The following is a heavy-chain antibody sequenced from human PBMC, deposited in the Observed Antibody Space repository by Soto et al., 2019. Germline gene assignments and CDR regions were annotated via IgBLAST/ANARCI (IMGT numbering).Heavy chain of an antibody. Sequence: SETLSLTCAVYGGSFSGYYWSWIRQPPGKGLEWIGEINHSGSTNYNPSLKSRVTISVDTSKNQFSLKLSSVTAADTAVYYCARAAPRYCSGGSCYSGRDYWGPGTQVT. V-gene: IGHV4-34*01. D-gene: IGHD2-15*01. CDR3: ARAAPRYCSGGSCYSGRDY. J-gene: IGHJ4*02. CDR2: INHSGST. CDR1: GGSFSGYY.